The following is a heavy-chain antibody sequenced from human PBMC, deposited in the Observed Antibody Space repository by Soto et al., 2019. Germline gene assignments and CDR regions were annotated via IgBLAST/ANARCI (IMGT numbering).Heavy chain of an antibody. J-gene: IGHJ4*02. CDR1: VSSIGECGYY. CDR3: ARRATYYAPHGSYLES. CDR2: VYYTGLT. Sequence: LSLTCXLSVSSIGECGYYWSCRLQFPGQGLEWIGYVYYTGLTFYSPSLKTRVITSAYTSKNQFYLRLSSVTAADTAVYYCARRATYYAPHGSYLESWGPGTLVKVYS. D-gene: IGHD3-3*01. V-gene: IGHV4-31*03.